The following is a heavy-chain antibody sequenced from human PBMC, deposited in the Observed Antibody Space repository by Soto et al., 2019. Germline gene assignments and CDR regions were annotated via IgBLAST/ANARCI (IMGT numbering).Heavy chain of an antibody. J-gene: IGHJ6*02. CDR3: ARVEAVAGLYNYHGLDV. CDR2: IVPIFGTT. CDR1: GGTFSNYA. V-gene: IGHV1-69*12. Sequence: QVQLVQSGAEVKKPGSSVKVSCKVSGGTFSNYAIDWVRLAPGHGLEWMGGIVPIFGTTYYTQKFQGRATIIADDSTTTAYLEMRSLRSEDTAIYSCARVEAVAGLYNYHGLDVWGQGTAVTVSS. D-gene: IGHD6-19*01.